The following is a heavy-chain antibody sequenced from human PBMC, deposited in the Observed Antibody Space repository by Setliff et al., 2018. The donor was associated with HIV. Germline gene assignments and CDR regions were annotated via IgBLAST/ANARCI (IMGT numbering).Heavy chain of an antibody. D-gene: IGHD3-10*01. CDR2: IYTSGST. V-gene: IGHV4-4*09. Sequence: SETLSLTCTVSGGSFSDYYRSWIRQPPGKGLEWIGYIYTSGSTNYNPSLKSRVTISVDTSKNRFSLKLSSVTAADTAMYYCARHSGVASPNWFDPWGQGTLVTVSS. CDR3: ARHSGVASPNWFDP. CDR1: GGSFSDYY. J-gene: IGHJ5*02.